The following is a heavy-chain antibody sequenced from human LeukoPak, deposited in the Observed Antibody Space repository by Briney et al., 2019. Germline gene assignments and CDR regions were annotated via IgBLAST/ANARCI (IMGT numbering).Heavy chain of an antibody. CDR2: IYSDGST. Sequence: PGGSLRLSCAASGFSVSSNYISWVRQAPGKGLEWVSIIYSDGSTFHADSVKDRFTMSRDNSKNTLYLQMNSLRAEDTAVYYCARDTTGGAAAGFDYWGQGTLVTVSS. CDR1: GFSVSSNY. V-gene: IGHV3-53*01. J-gene: IGHJ4*02. D-gene: IGHD6-13*01. CDR3: ARDTTGGAAAGFDY.